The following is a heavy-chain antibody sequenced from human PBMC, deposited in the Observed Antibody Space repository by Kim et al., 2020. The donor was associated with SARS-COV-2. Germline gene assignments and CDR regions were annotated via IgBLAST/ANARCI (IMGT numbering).Heavy chain of an antibody. CDR1: GYTFTSHD. J-gene: IGHJ5*02. CDR2: MNPNSGNT. CDR3: ARRVGGCSGGSCYWVDH. D-gene: IGHD2-15*01. V-gene: IGHV1-8*01. Sequence: ASVKVSCKASGYTFTSHDINWVRQATGHGLEWMGWMNPNSGNTGYAQKFQGRVTMTRNTSISTAYMELSSLRSEDTAVYYCARRVGGCSGGSCYWVDHWGQGPLVTVSS.